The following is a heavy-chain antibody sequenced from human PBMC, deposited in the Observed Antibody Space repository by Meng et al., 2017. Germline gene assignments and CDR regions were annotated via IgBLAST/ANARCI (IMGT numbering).Heavy chain of an antibody. CDR3: TTALFGYGFWCLFRPFDY. CDR2: INSKTDGGTT. V-gene: IGHV3-15*01. D-gene: IGHD3-3*01. J-gene: IGHJ4*02. Sequence: GGSLRLTCAASGFTFSSYAMSCVRQAPGNGLEWFGRINSKTDGGTTDYAAPVKGRFTISRDDSKNTLYLQMNSLKAEDTAVYYCTTALFGYGFWCLFRPFDYWGQGTLVTVSS. CDR1: GFTFSSYA.